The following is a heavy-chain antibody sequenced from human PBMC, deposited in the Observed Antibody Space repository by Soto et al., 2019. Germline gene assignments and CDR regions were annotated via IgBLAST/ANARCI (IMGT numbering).Heavy chain of an antibody. CDR2: ISGSGGST. CDR3: AKTGDIWGSYKAGLFDY. V-gene: IGHV3-23*01. J-gene: IGHJ4*02. CDR1: GFTFSSYA. D-gene: IGHD3-16*01. Sequence: EVQLLESGGGLVQPGGSLRLSCAASGFTFSSYAMSWVRQAPGKGLEWVSAISGSGGSTYYADSVKGRFTISRDNSKNTLYLQMNSLRAEDTAVYYCAKTGDIWGSYKAGLFDYGGQGTLVTVSS.